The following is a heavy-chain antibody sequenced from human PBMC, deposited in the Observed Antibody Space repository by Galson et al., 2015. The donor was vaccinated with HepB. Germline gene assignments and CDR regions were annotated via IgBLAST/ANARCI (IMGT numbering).Heavy chain of an antibody. V-gene: IGHV3-23*01. CDR3: AKDRGSGWCDF. D-gene: IGHD6-19*01. CDR2: ISDSGGTT. CDR1: GFTLSGYA. J-gene: IGHJ4*02. Sequence: SLRLSCAASGFTLSGYAMSWVRQAPGKGLEWVSVISDSGGTTYYADSVKGRFTISRDNSKNTLYLQMNSLRAEDTAVYYCAKDRGSGWCDFWGQGTLVTVSS.